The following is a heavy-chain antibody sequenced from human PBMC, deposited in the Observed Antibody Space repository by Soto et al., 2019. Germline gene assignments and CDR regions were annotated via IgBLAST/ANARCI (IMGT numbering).Heavy chain of an antibody. V-gene: IGHV5-51*01. Sequence: GESLKISWKGSGYSFTNYWIGWVRQMPGKGLEWMGSIYPGDSDTKYSPSFQGQVTISAYKSIIPAYLQWSSLKASDTAMYYCARNTGYCTSTICKLDYGMHXWGQGTTVTV. D-gene: IGHD2-2*01. J-gene: IGHJ6*02. CDR3: ARNTGYCTSTICKLDYGMHX. CDR2: IYPGDSDT. CDR1: GYSFTNYW.